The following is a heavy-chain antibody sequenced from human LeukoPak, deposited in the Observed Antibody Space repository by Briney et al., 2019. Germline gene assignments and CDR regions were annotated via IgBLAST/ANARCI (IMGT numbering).Heavy chain of an antibody. CDR2: INHSGST. Sequence: SETLSLTCAVYGGSFSGYYWSWISQPPGKGLEWIGEINHSGSTNYNPSLKSRVTISVDTSKNQLSLKLSSVTAADTAVYYCARGRGYCSSTSCYVRYYYGMDVWGQGTTVTVSS. V-gene: IGHV4-34*01. J-gene: IGHJ6*02. CDR3: ARGRGYCSSTSCYVRYYYGMDV. D-gene: IGHD2-2*01. CDR1: GGSFSGYY.